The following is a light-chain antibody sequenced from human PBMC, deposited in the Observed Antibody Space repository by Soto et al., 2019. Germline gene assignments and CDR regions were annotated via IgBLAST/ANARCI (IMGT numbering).Light chain of an antibody. CDR2: KAS. V-gene: IGKV1-5*03. CDR1: QSISSW. CDR3: QQYNSSPDS. Sequence: DIQMTQSPSTLSASVGDRVTITCRASQSISSWLAWYQQKPGKAPKLLIYKASSLESGVPSRFSGSGSGTDFTLTISGLQADDFATYYCQQYNSSPDSFGQGTQLEIK. J-gene: IGKJ2*03.